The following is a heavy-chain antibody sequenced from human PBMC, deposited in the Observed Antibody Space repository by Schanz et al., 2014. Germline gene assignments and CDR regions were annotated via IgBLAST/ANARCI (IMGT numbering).Heavy chain of an antibody. CDR1: GGTFSTYP. Sequence: VQLEQSGAEVKKPGASVKVSCKASGGTFSTYPINWVRQAPGQGLEWLGWMNPNSGNPGFAQKFRGRVTMTRNTSMSTAYIELHILTSEDTAVYYCARGRTFDYWGQGTLVTVSS. J-gene: IGHJ4*02. V-gene: IGHV1-8*02. CDR2: MNPNSGNP. CDR3: ARGRTFDY.